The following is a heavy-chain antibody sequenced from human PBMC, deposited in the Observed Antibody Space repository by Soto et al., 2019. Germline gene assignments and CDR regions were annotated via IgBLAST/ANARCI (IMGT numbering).Heavy chain of an antibody. CDR2: IYYSGST. D-gene: IGHD6-13*01. CDR1: GGSISSGDYY. J-gene: IGHJ6*02. V-gene: IGHV4-30-4*01. Sequence: SEILSLTCTVSGGSISSGDYYWSWIRQPPGKGLEWIGYIYYSGSTYYNPSLKSRVTISVDTSKNQFSLKLSSVTAADTAVYYCARVPESSSWYTYYYYGMDVWGQGTTVTVSS. CDR3: ARVPESSSWYTYYYYGMDV.